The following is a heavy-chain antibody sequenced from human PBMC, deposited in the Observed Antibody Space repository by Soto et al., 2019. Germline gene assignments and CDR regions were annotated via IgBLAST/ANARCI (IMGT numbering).Heavy chain of an antibody. CDR2: INDSGST. CDR1: GGSIRRSDSY. CDR3: ARTMVRGVPLDY. Sequence: ETLSLTCSVSGGSIRRSDSYWTWVRQGPGKGLEWIGEINDSGSTNYNPSLKSRVTISVDTSKNQFSLKLSSVTAADTAVYYCARTMVRGVPLDYWGQGTLVTVSS. V-gene: IGHV4-39*07. J-gene: IGHJ4*02. D-gene: IGHD3-10*01.